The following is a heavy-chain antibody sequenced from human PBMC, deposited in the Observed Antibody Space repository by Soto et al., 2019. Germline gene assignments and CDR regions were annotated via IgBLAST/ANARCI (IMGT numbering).Heavy chain of an antibody. Sequence: EVQLVESGGGLVQPGGSLRLSCAVSGFTFSSYDMHWVRQATGKGLEWVSAIGTAGDPYYPGSVKGRFTISRENAKNSLYLQMNSLRAGDTAVYYCARGTRGYCSGGSCFNWFDPWGQGTLVTVSS. CDR2: IGTAGDP. D-gene: IGHD2-15*01. J-gene: IGHJ5*02. CDR1: GFTFSSYD. CDR3: ARGTRGYCSGGSCFNWFDP. V-gene: IGHV3-13*05.